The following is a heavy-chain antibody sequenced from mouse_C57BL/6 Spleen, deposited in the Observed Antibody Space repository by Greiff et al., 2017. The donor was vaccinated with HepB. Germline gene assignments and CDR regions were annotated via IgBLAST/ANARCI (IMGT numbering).Heavy chain of an antibody. D-gene: IGHD2-1*01. Sequence: EVQRVESGPGMVKPSQSLSLTCTVTGYSITSGYDWHWIRHFPGNKLEWMGYISYSGSTNYNPSLKSRISITHDTSKNHFFLKLNSVTTEDTATYYCARGGPYGNYEDYAMDYWGQGTSVTVSS. CDR1: GYSITSGYD. V-gene: IGHV3-1*01. CDR3: ARGGPYGNYEDYAMDY. J-gene: IGHJ4*01. CDR2: ISYSGST.